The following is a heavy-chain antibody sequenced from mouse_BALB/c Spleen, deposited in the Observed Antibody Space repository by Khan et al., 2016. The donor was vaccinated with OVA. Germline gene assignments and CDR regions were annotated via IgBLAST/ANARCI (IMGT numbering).Heavy chain of an antibody. CDR1: GFSLTDYG. V-gene: IGHV2-6-5*01. Sequence: VKLMESGPGLVAPSQSLSITCTVSGFSLTDYGVSWIRQPPGKGLEWLGVIWGGGSTYYNSALKSRLSISKDNSKSQVFLKMSSLQTDDTAMYDWAERVWSYYYALDYWGQGTSVTVSS. CDR2: IWGGGST. J-gene: IGHJ4*01. CDR3: AERVWSYYYALDY.